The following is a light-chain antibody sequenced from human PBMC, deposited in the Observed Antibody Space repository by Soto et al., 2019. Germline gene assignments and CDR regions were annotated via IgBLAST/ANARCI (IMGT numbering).Light chain of an antibody. V-gene: IGLV2-23*02. Sequence: QSALTQPASVSGSPGQSITISCTGTISNVGNYNLVSWYQQHPGKAPKLIIYEVNKRPSGVSNRFSGSKSGNTASLTISGLQTEDEAEYYCCSYAGGRVFGGGTKLTVL. J-gene: IGLJ3*02. CDR3: CSYAGGRV. CDR2: EVN. CDR1: ISNVGNYNL.